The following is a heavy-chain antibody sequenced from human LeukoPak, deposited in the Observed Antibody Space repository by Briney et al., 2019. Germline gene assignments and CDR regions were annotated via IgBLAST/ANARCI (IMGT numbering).Heavy chain of an antibody. J-gene: IGHJ4*02. CDR3: AVDRRFKIFDY. V-gene: IGHV3-7*01. D-gene: IGHD5-24*01. CDR2: IKPDGSEE. CDR1: GLAFSNFW. Sequence: GGSLRLSCATSGLAFSNFWMYWVRQAPGKGLEWVASIKPDGSEEFYADSVKGRFNISRDYAKNSLFLQMTNLKAEDTAVYYCAVDRRFKIFDYWGQGTLVTVSS.